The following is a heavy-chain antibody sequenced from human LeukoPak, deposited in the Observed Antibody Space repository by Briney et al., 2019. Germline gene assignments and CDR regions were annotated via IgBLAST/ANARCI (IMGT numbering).Heavy chain of an antibody. CDR2: ISYDGSNK. Sequence: GGSLRLSCAASGFTFSSYAMPWVRQAPGKGLEWVAVISYDGSNKYYADSVKGRFTISRDNSKNTLYLQMNSLRAEDTAVYYCAREIMAVAGTIDYWGQGTLVTVPS. CDR1: GFTFSSYA. D-gene: IGHD6-19*01. J-gene: IGHJ4*02. CDR3: AREIMAVAGTIDY. V-gene: IGHV3-30-3*01.